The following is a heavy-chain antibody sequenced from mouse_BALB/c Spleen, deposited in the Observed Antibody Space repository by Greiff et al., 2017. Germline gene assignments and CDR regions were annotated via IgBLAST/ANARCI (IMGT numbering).Heavy chain of an antibody. Sequence: EVKLVESGGGLVQPGGSRKLSCAASGFTFSSFGMHWVRQAPEKGLEWVAYISSGSSTIYYADTVKGRFTISRDNPKNTLFLQMTSLRSEDTAMYYCARSGYGNYVMDYWGQGTSVTVSS. D-gene: IGHD2-10*02. V-gene: IGHV5-17*02. J-gene: IGHJ4*01. CDR1: GFTFSSFG. CDR2: ISSGSSTI. CDR3: ARSGYGNYVMDY.